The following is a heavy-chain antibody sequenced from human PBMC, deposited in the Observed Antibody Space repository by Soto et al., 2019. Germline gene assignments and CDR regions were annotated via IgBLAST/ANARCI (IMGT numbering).Heavy chain of an antibody. CDR3: AKVGSWDGGGRES. CDR2: IIPVFRTS. V-gene: IGHV1-69*18. Sequence: QVQLVQSGAELKKPGSSVKFYYSASGVTFSSYAFTWMRQAPGQGLEWMGNIIPVFRTSNYSQDVQGRLTISADESTNTIYMELSSLRSEDTAVYFCAKVGSWDGGGRESRGQGTLVIVSS. CDR1: GVTFSSYA. D-gene: IGHD3-16*01. J-gene: IGHJ4*02.